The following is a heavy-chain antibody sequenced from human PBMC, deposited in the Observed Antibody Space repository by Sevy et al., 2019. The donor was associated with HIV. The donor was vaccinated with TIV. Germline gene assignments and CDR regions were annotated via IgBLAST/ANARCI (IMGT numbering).Heavy chain of an antibody. Sequence: GGSLRLSCAASGFTLSSYGMHWVRQAPGKGLEWVAVIRYDGSNKYYADSVKGRFTISRDKSKNTMYLQMNSLRAEDTAVYYCARDRLGITISAEWGGGMDVWGQGTTVTVSS. D-gene: IGHD3-3*01. J-gene: IGHJ6*02. CDR3: ARDRLGITISAEWGGGMDV. CDR2: IRYDGSNK. CDR1: GFTLSSYG. V-gene: IGHV3-33*01.